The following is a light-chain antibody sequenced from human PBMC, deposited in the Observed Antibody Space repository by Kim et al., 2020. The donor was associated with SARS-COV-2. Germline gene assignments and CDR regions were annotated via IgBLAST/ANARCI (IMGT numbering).Light chain of an antibody. CDR2: EVS. CDR3: MQPMSPPLT. CDR1: QSLLHTDGRTY. V-gene: IGKV2-29*02. J-gene: IGKJ4*01. Sequence: DIVMTQTPLSLSVTPGQSASISCKSSQSLLHTDGRTYLYWYLQKPGQSPQLLIYEVSSRLSGVPDRFSGSGSGTDFTLKISRVEPEDVGVYYCMQPMSPPLTFGGGTKVDIK.